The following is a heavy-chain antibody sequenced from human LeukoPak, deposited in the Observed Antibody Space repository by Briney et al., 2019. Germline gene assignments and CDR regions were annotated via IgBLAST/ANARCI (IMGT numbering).Heavy chain of an antibody. CDR1: GYSFTSYW. V-gene: IGHV5-10-1*01. CDR3: ARRIRYSGYDPSFDY. J-gene: IGHJ4*02. Sequence: GESLTISCKGSGYSFTSYWISWVRQMPGKGLEWMGRIDPSDSYTNYSPSFQGHVTISADKSISTAYLQWSSLKASDTAMYYCARRIRYSGYDPSFDYWGQGTLVTVSS. CDR2: IDPSDSYT. D-gene: IGHD5-12*01.